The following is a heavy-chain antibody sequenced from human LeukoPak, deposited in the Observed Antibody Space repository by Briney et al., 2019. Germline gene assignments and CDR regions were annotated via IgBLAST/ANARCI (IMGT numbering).Heavy chain of an antibody. CDR2: IDNKGTRT. V-gene: IGHV3-23*01. J-gene: IGHJ4*02. Sequence: GGSLRLSCAASGFTFSSFAMSWVRQAPGKGLQWVSDIDNKGTRTYNAAFVRGRFSISRDNSKITLFLQRNSLSAEETGVYYCVKEVVATIPPLWGQGTLVTVSS. D-gene: IGHD5-12*01. CDR1: GFTFSSFA. CDR3: VKEVVATIPPL.